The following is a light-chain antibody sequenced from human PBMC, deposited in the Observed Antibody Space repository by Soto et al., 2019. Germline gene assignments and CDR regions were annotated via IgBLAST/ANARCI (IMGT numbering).Light chain of an antibody. CDR3: GTWDTSLSAGV. J-gene: IGLJ1*01. CDR1: SSNIGNNY. CDR2: DNN. V-gene: IGLV1-51*01. Sequence: QSVLTQPPSVSAAPGQTVNISCSGSSSNIGNNYVSWYQQLPGTAPKLLIYDNNKRPSGIPDRFSGSKSGTSATLGITGLQTGDEADYYCGTWDTSLSAGVFGTGTKVTVL.